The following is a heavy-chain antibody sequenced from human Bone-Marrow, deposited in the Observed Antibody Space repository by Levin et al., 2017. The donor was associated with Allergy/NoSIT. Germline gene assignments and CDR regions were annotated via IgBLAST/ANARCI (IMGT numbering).Heavy chain of an antibody. CDR1: GGSISSGGYY. D-gene: IGHD2-2*01. J-gene: IGHJ3*02. Sequence: PSETLSLTCTVSGGSISSGGYYWSWIRQHPGKGLEWIGYIYYSGSTYYNPSLKSRVTISVDTSKNQFSLKLSSVTAADTAVYYCARYRSGGYCSSTSCPRHAFDIWGQGTMVTVSS. CDR2: IYYSGST. CDR3: ARYRSGGYCSSTSCPRHAFDI. V-gene: IGHV4-31*03.